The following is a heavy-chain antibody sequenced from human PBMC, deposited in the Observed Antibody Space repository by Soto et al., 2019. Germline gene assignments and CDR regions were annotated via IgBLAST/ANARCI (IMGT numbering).Heavy chain of an antibody. D-gene: IGHD2-8*01. CDR3: ARRTNGYFGY. CDR2: ILADYNT. V-gene: IGHV3-23*03. Sequence: EVQLLESGGSLGQPGGSLTLSCAASGFTFSDYTMSWVRQAPGKVLECISVILADYNTYYTDSVRGRFTISRDNSKNTLYLEMNSLRAEDTAVYYCARRTNGYFGYWGQGALVTVSS. J-gene: IGHJ4*02. CDR1: GFTFSDYT.